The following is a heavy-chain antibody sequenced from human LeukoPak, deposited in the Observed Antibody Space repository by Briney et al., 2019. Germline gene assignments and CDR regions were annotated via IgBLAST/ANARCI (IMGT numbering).Heavy chain of an antibody. D-gene: IGHD3-22*01. J-gene: IGHJ4*02. V-gene: IGHV1-2*02. Sequence: ASVKVSCKASGYTFTSYDINWVRQATGQGLEWMGWINPNSGGTNYAQKFQGRVTMTRDTSISTAYMELSRLRSDDTAVYYCARVGYYDSSGDYWGQGTLVTVSS. CDR2: INPNSGGT. CDR3: ARVGYYDSSGDY. CDR1: GYTFTSYD.